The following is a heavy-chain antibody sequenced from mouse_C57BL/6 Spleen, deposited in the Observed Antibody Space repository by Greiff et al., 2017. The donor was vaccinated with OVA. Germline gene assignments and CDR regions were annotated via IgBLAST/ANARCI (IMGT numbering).Heavy chain of an antibody. Sequence: QVQLKESGAELVRPGASVTLSCKASGYTFTDYEMHWVKQTPVHGLEWIGAIDPETGGTAYNQKFKGKAILTADKSSSTAYMELRSLTSEDSAVYYCTRSSLLRENDWGQGTTLTVSS. CDR3: TRSSLLREND. D-gene: IGHD1-2*01. CDR2: IDPETGGT. J-gene: IGHJ2*01. CDR1: GYTFTDYE. V-gene: IGHV1-15*01.